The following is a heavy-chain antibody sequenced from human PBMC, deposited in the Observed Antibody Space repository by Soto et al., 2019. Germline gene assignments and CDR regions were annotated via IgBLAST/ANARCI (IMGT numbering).Heavy chain of an antibody. CDR2: IRGSGGRS. CDR1: GFTFSNYA. V-gene: IGHV3-23*01. D-gene: IGHD3-16*01. Sequence: EVQLLDSGGGLVQPGGSLRLSCAASGFTFSNYAMTWVRQGPGKGLEWVSGIRGSGGRSYYADSVKGRFTISRDNSKSTLYLQMNSLRAEDTAVYYCAKAYFVWSSEQPYYFDYWGQGTLVTVSS. J-gene: IGHJ4*02. CDR3: AKAYFVWSSEQPYYFDY.